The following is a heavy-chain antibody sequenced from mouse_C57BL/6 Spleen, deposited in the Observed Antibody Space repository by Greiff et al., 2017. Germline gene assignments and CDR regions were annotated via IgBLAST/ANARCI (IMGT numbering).Heavy chain of an antibody. CDR3: AREMVTGGYYAMDY. CDR2: INPNNGGT. D-gene: IGHD2-2*01. J-gene: IGHJ4*01. CDR1: GYTFTDYY. Sequence: EVQLQQPGPELVKPGASVKLSCKASGYTFTDYYMHWVKQSHGKSLEWIGDINPNNGGTSYTQKFKGKATLTVNTSSSTAYMELRSLTSEDSAVYYCAREMVTGGYYAMDYWGQGTSLTVSS. V-gene: IGHV1-22*01.